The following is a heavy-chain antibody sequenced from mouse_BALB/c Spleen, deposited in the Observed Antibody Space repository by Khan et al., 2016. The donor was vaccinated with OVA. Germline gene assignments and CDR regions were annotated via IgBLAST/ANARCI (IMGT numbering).Heavy chain of an antibody. Sequence: QVQLKESGAELVRPGASVKLSCKTSGYTFTSYWIHWVKQRPGKGLEWIARIYPGTDKSYYNEKFKDKSTLTADNSSSTAYMQLSSLKSEDSDVYFYASAEYLYHLDHWGQGTTLTVSS. CDR2: IYPGTDKS. V-gene: IGHV1S132*01. CDR1: GYTFTSYW. J-gene: IGHJ2*01. CDR3: ASAEYLYHLDH. D-gene: IGHD2-10*02.